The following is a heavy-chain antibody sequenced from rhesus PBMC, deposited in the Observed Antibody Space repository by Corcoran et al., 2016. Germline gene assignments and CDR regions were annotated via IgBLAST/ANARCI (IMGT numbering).Heavy chain of an antibody. CDR1: GFTFSTYG. CDR2: ISFDESKK. J-gene: IGHJ6*01. CDR3: VRGFYGLDS. V-gene: IGHV3-54*02. Sequence: EVQLVESGGGLVQPGGSLRLSCEASGFTFSTYGIHCVRQAPGKGLEWVAVISFDESKKYYADSMKDRFTISRDNSNNLVYLQMNNLKLEDTAVYYCVRGFYGLDSWGQGVVVTVSS.